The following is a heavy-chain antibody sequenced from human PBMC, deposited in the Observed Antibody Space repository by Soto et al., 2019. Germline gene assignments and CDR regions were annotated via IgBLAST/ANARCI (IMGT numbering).Heavy chain of an antibody. CDR3: ARAETCDCWCGFDFDY. J-gene: IGHJ4*01. CDR2: ISVSGVST. CDR1: GVTFSSFA. D-gene: IGHD2-21*01. V-gene: IGHV3-23*01. Sequence: GGSLRLSGVASGVTFSSFAMSWVRQAPGKGLEWVSSISVSGVSTYYADSVKGRLTISRDNSNNTLSLHINSLRAEDTAVYYCARAETCDCWCGFDFDYWGQGTMVTVSS.